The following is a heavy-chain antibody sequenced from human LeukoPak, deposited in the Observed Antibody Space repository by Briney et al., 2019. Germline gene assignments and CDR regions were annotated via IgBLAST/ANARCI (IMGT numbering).Heavy chain of an antibody. CDR2: MNPNSGNT. CDR3: ARGPNKYDGGNSGSAWFDP. D-gene: IGHD4-23*01. J-gene: IGHJ5*02. V-gene: IGHV1-8*01. CDR1: GYTFTSYD. Sequence: ASVKVSCKASGYTFTSYDINWVRQATGLGPEWMGWMNPNSGNTGYAQKFQGRVTMTRNTFISTAYLELSSLTSEDTAVYYCARGPNKYDGGNSGSAWFDPWGQGSLVTVSS.